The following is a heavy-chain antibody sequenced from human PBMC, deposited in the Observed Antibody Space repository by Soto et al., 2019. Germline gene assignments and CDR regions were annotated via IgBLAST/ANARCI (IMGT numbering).Heavy chain of an antibody. Sequence: SETLSLTCTVSGASISGFYWSWIRKSAGKGLEWIGRIYATGTTDYNPSLKSRVMMSVDTSKKQFSLKLRSVTAADTAVYYCVRDGTKTLRDWFDTWGQGISVTVSS. D-gene: IGHD1-1*01. CDR3: VRDGTKTLRDWFDT. CDR2: IYATGTT. CDR1: GASISGFY. V-gene: IGHV4-4*07. J-gene: IGHJ5*02.